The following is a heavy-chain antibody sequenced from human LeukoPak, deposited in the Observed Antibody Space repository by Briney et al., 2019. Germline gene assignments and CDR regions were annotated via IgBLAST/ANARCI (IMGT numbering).Heavy chain of an antibody. CDR1: GGSISSYY. CDR3: ASTAAGTYYYYGMDV. D-gene: IGHD6-13*01. CDR2: ISHSGNT. Sequence: SETLSLTCTVSGGSISSYYWSWIRQPPGKGLEWIGYISHSGNTNSNPSLKSRVTISVDASKNQFSLKLSSVTAADTAVYCCASTAAGTYYYYGMDVWGQGTTVTVSS. J-gene: IGHJ6*02. V-gene: IGHV4-59*08.